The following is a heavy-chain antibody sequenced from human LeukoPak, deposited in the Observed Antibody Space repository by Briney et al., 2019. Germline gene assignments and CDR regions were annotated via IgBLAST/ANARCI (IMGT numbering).Heavy chain of an antibody. D-gene: IGHD3-10*01. CDR2: IRSKAYGGTT. V-gene: IGHV3-49*04. Sequence: GGTLRLSCTASGFTFGDYAMSWVRQAPGKRLEWVGFIRSKAYGGTTGYAASVKGRFTISRDDSKSIAYLQFNSLKTEDTAVYYCTRDTHGSGSYFIWFDPWGQGTLVTVSS. J-gene: IGHJ5*02. CDR1: GFTFGDYA. CDR3: TRDTHGSGSYFIWFDP.